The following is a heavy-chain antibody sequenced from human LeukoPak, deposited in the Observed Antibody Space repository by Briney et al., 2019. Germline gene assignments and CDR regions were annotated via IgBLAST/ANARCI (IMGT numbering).Heavy chain of an antibody. Sequence: PSETLSLTCTVSGGSISSSTSFWGWIRQPPGKGLDWIGSIYYSGSTYYNPALKRRVTISVDTSRNQLSLKLRSATAADTAVYYCARYYCGGDCYAGFFDFWGQGTLHGLSS. CDR3: ARYYCGGDCYAGFFDF. CDR2: IYYSGST. J-gene: IGHJ4*02. CDR1: GGSISSSTSF. V-gene: IGHV4-39*01. D-gene: IGHD2-21*02.